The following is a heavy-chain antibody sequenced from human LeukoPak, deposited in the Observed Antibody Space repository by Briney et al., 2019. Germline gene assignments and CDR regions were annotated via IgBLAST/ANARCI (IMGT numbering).Heavy chain of an antibody. CDR3: AKGKGIAVAGTSRLDL. CDR2: INWNSDNI. D-gene: IGHD6-19*01. Sequence: SLRLSCAASGFTFDGYAMHWVRQAPGKGLEWVSGINWNSDNIGYADSVKGCFTISRDHAKNSLYLQMNSLRTEDTALYYCAKGKGIAVAGTSRLDLWGRGTLVTVSS. J-gene: IGHJ2*01. CDR1: GFTFDGYA. V-gene: IGHV3-9*01.